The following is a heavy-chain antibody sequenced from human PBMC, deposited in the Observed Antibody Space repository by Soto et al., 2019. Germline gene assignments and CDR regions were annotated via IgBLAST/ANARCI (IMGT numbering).Heavy chain of an antibody. CDR3: ARDYGDFHFDY. CDR1: GGSISSYY. Sequence: SETLSLTCTVSGGSISSYYWSWIRQPPGKGLEWIGYIYYSGSTNYNPSLKSRVTISVDTSKNQFSLKLSSVTAADTAVYYCARDYGDFHFDYWGQGTLVTVSS. CDR2: IYYSGST. J-gene: IGHJ4*02. V-gene: IGHV4-59*01. D-gene: IGHD4-17*01.